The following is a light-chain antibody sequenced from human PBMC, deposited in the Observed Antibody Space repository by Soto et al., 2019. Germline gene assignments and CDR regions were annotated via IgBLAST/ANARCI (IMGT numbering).Light chain of an antibody. Sequence: EIVMTQSPATLSVSPGERATLSCRASQSVSSNLAWYQQKPGQAPRLLISGASTRATGIPARCSGSGSGTEFTLDVSSLKSEDFAVYYCQKYNNWPPETFGQGTKVEIK. V-gene: IGKV3-15*01. CDR1: QSVSSN. CDR3: QKYNNWPPET. J-gene: IGKJ1*01. CDR2: GAS.